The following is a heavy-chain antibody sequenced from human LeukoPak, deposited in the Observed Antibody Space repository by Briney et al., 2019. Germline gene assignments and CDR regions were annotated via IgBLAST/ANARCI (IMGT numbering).Heavy chain of an antibody. CDR1: GYTFTSYG. CDR3: AREESIGSYQFLHDY. D-gene: IGHD1-26*01. V-gene: IGHV1-18*01. J-gene: IGHJ4*02. CDR2: ISAYNGNT. Sequence: ASVKVSCKASGYTFTSYGISWVRQAPGQGLEWMGWISAYNGNTNYAQKLQGRVTMTTDTSTSTAYMELRSLTSDDTAIYYCAREESIGSYQFLHDYWGQGTLVTVSS.